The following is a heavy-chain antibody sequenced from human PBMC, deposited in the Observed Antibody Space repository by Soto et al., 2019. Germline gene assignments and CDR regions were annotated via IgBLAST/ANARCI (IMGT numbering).Heavy chain of an antibody. CDR1: GYSFTGYY. Sequence: HEHLVQSGAEVKRPGASLKVSCKASGYSFTGYYIHWVRQAPGQGLEWMGWINPDSGATNYAQNSQGRVILTSSASISTAFMDLTSLTSDATAVYYCARGDYGTGGYPFPYFDYWGQGTLVIVSS. V-gene: IGHV1-2*02. D-gene: IGHD2-8*02. CDR3: ARGDYGTGGYPFPYFDY. CDR2: INPDSGAT. J-gene: IGHJ4*02.